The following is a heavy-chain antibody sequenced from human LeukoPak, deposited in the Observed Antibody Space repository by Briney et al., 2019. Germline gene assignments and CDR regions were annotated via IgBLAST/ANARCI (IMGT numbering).Heavy chain of an antibody. Sequence: GGPLRLSCAASGFTISTFGMIWVRQAPGKGLEWVSAISGSGGGTYYADSVKGRFTISRDDYRNTLYLQMNSLRAEDTAVYYCAKRAVVTAYYYYYMDVWGKGTTVTVSS. V-gene: IGHV3-23*01. CDR1: GFTISTFG. D-gene: IGHD4-23*01. J-gene: IGHJ6*03. CDR2: ISGSGGGT. CDR3: AKRAVVTAYYYYYMDV.